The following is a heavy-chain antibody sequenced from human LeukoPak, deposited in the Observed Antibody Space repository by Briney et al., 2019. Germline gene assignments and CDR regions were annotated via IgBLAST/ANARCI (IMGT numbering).Heavy chain of an antibody. CDR1: GFTFSSYA. CDR2: ISGSGGST. Sequence: GGSLRLSCAASGFTFSSYAMSWVRQAPGKGLEWVSAISGSGGSTYYADSVKGRFTISRDNSENTLYLQMNSLRAEDTAVYYCAKDHDIVVVPAAMVYWGQGTLVTVSS. J-gene: IGHJ4*02. CDR3: AKDHDIVVVPAAMVY. D-gene: IGHD2-2*01. V-gene: IGHV3-23*01.